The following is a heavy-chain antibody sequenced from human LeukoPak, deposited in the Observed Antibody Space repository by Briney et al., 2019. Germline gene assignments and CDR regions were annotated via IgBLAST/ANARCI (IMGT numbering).Heavy chain of an antibody. V-gene: IGHV4-59*01. CDR3: ARLFEAAVGPGIWWFDP. Sequence: PSETLSLTCTVSGGSISSYYWSWIRQPPGKGLEWIGYIYYSGSTNYNPSLKSRVTISVDKSKNQFSLRLSSVTAADTAVYYCARLFEAAVGPGIWWFDPWGQGTLVTVSS. D-gene: IGHD6-13*01. CDR1: GGSISSYY. J-gene: IGHJ5*02. CDR2: IYYSGST.